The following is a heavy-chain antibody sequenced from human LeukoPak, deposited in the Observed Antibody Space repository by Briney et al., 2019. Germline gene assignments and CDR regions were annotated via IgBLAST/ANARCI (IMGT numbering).Heavy chain of an antibody. Sequence: PSETLSLTCAVYGGSFSGYYWSWIRQPPGKGLEWIGEINHSGSTNYNPSLKSRVTISVDTSKNQFSLKLSSVTAADTAVYYCARIDQGAAMDVWGKGTTVTVSS. CDR2: INHSGST. CDR3: ARIDQGAAMDV. J-gene: IGHJ6*03. V-gene: IGHV4-34*01. CDR1: GGSFSGYY. D-gene: IGHD1-26*01.